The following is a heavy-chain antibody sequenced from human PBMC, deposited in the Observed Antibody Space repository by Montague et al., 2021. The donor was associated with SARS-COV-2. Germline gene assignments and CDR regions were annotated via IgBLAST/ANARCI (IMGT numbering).Heavy chain of an antibody. CDR3: ARLYGSSFDY. V-gene: IGHV4-39*01. J-gene: IGHJ4*02. CDR2: IYYSGST. Sequence: SETLSLTCTVSGGSISSSSYYWGWIRQPPGKGLEWIGSIYYSGSTYYNPSLQSRVTISVATTNDQFSLKMNSVTAADTAVYFCARLYGSSFDYWGQGTLVTVSS. CDR1: GGSISSSSYY. D-gene: IGHD4-17*01.